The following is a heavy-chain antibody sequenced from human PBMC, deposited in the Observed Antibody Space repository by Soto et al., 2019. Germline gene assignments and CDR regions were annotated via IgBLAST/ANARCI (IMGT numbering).Heavy chain of an antibody. CDR2: ISAYNGNT. Sequence: ASVKVSCKSSGYTFTGYHITWVRQAPGQGLEWMGWISAYNGNTNYAQKLQGRVTMTTDTSTSTAYMELRSLRSDDTAVYYCARDSPPPRERGQGTLVTVSS. V-gene: IGHV1-18*01. CDR1: GYTFTGYH. CDR3: ARDSPPPRE. J-gene: IGHJ4*02.